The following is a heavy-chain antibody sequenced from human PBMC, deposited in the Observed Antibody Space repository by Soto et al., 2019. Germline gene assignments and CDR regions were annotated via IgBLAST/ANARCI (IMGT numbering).Heavy chain of an antibody. V-gene: IGHV3-9*01. CDR1: GFTFDDYA. CDR3: AASRGYDSSGYSGYYYGMDV. D-gene: IGHD3-22*01. J-gene: IGHJ6*02. Sequence: EVQLVESGGGLVQPGRSLRLSCAASGFTFDDYAMHLVRQRPGRGLEWVSGITWHSDQIGYPYSVKGRFSISRDNAKKYLYLQMNSLRPDDTALYYCAASRGYDSSGYSGYYYGMDVWGQGTPVTVSS. CDR2: ITWHSDQI.